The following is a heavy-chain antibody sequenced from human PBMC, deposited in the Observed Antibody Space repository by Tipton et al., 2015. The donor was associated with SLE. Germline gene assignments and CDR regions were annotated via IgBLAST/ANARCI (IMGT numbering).Heavy chain of an antibody. CDR2: IWYDGSNQ. V-gene: IGHV3-33*06. D-gene: IGHD5-12*01. J-gene: IGHJ6*02. CDR1: RFTFSNSG. Sequence: RSLRLSCVASRFTFSNSGMHWVRQAPGKGLEWVAVIWYDGSNQHYADSVKGRFTISRDNSKNTLYLQMNSLRPEDTAVYYCAKVNSGYDSPYYYYGMDVWGQGTAVTVSS. CDR3: AKVNSGYDSPYYYYGMDV.